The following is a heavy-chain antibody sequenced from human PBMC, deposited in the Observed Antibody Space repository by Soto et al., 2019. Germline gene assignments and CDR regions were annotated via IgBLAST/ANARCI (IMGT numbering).Heavy chain of an antibody. J-gene: IGHJ4*02. D-gene: IGHD3-22*01. CDR2: IYPGDSDT. CDR1: GYSFTSYW. CDR3: ARLEDPDYYDSSGYSGY. V-gene: IGHV5-51*01. Sequence: PGESLKISCKGSGYSFTSYWIGWVRQMPGKGLEWMGIIYPGDSDTRYSPSFQGQVTISADKSISTAYLQWSSLKASDTAMYYCARLEDPDYYDSSGYSGYWSQGTLVTVSS.